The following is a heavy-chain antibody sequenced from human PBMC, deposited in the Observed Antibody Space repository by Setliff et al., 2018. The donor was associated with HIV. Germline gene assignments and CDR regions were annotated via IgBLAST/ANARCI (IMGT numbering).Heavy chain of an antibody. D-gene: IGHD3-10*01. Sequence: GGSLRLSCAASGFSFSTYAMHWVRQAPGKGLEWVSVISYDGSSESYADSVKGRFTISRDNSKNTLYLQMNSLGPEDTAVYYCARARTGVTMVRGAMSFWGQGTLVTVPQ. V-gene: IGHV3-30*04. CDR3: ARARTGVTMVRGAMSF. J-gene: IGHJ4*02. CDR1: GFSFSTYA. CDR2: ISYDGSSE.